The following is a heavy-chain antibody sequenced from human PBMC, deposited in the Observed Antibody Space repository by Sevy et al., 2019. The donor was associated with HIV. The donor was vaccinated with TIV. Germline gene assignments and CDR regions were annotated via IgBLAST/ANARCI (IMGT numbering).Heavy chain of an antibody. CDR3: ATHAGIAAAGRVFDY. V-gene: IGHV3-72*01. Sequence: GGSLRLSCVASGFTFSDHYMEWVRQAPGKGLEWVGRTRNKADGYTTEYAAAVKGRFTISRDESKNSLYVQMNSLKAEDTAVYYCATHAGIAAAGRVFDYWGQGTLVTVSS. D-gene: IGHD6-13*01. CDR1: GFTFSDHY. CDR2: TRNKADGYTT. J-gene: IGHJ4*02.